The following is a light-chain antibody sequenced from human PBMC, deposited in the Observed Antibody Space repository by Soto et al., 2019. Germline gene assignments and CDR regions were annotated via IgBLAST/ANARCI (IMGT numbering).Light chain of an antibody. V-gene: IGKV1-5*01. CDR3: HQRSNWPPDT. Sequence: IQLTQSSSTLSASVGDRVTITCRVSQSISSWLAWYQQKPGKAPKLLIYDASSLESGVPSRFSGSGSGTDFTLTISSLEPEDFAVYYCHQRSNWPPDTFGQGTRLEIK. CDR2: DAS. CDR1: QSISSW. J-gene: IGKJ5*01.